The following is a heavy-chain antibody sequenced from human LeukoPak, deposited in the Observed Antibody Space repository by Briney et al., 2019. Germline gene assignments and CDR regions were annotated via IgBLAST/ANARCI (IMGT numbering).Heavy chain of an antibody. J-gene: IGHJ4*02. D-gene: IGHD3-10*01. V-gene: IGHV3-30*02. CDR1: GFTLSNYN. Sequence: GGSLRLSCVVSGFTLSNYNMHWVRQIPGKGLEWLAFSLFDGSSTKYADSVKGRFTISRDNSKNTMYLQMNTLRIDDTGVYYCAKQKMSGAYLPDQWGQGIQVTVSS. CDR3: AKQKMSGAYLPDQ. CDR2: SLFDGSST.